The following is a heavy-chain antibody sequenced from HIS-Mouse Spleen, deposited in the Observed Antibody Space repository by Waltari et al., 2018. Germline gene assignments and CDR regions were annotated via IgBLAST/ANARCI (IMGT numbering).Heavy chain of an antibody. D-gene: IGHD3-9*01. CDR2: IYSNNEK. CDR1: GFSLSNARMG. V-gene: IGHV2-26*01. CDR3: ARIDWGRIFDY. J-gene: IGHJ4*02. Sequence: QVTLKESGPVLVKPTETLTLTCTVSGFSLSNARMGVSWSRQPPGKALEWLAHIYSNNEKSYSTTLKSRLTISKDTSQSQVVLTMTNMDPVDTATYCCARIDWGRIFDYWGQGTLVTVSS.